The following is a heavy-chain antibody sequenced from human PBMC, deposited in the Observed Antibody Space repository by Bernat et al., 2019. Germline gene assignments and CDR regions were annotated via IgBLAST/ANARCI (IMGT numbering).Heavy chain of an antibody. CDR3: AGGKGVVTAI. V-gene: IGHV4-34*01. J-gene: IGHJ4*02. CDR1: GGSFSGYY. D-gene: IGHD2-21*02. CDR2: INHSGST. Sequence: QLQLQQWGAGLLKPSETLSLTCAVYGGSFSGYYWTWIRQPPGKGLEWIGEINHSGSTNYHPSLKSRVTISVDTSKNQFSLKLSSVTAADTAVYYCAGGKGVVTAIWGQGTLVTVSS.